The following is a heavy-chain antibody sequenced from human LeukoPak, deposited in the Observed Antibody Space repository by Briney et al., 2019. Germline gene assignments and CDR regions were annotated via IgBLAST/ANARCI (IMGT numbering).Heavy chain of an antibody. D-gene: IGHD3-16*01. V-gene: IGHV3-48*03. Sequence: GGSLRLSCAASGFTFSSYELYWVRQAPGKGLEWISYISSRSITIKYADSVRGRFTISRDDARESLYLQMNTLRAEDTAIYYCGASRQYVGAFDIWGQGTLVTVS. CDR3: GASRQYVGAFDI. J-gene: IGHJ3*02. CDR1: GFTFSSYE. CDR2: ISSRSITI.